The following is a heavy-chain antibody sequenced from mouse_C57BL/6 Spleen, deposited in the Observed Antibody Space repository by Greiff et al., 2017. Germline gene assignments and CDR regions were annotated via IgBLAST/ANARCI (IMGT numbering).Heavy chain of an antibody. V-gene: IGHV1-50*01. J-gene: IGHJ2*01. CDR2: IDPSDSYT. Sequence: VQLQQPGAELVKPGASVKLSCKASGYTFTSYWMQWVKQRPGQGLEWIGEIDPSDSYTNYNQKFKGKATLTVDTSSSTAYMQLSSLTSEDSAVYYCARKGITTGNYFDYWGQGTTLTVSS. D-gene: IGHD1-2*01. CDR1: GYTFTSYW. CDR3: ARKGITTGNYFDY.